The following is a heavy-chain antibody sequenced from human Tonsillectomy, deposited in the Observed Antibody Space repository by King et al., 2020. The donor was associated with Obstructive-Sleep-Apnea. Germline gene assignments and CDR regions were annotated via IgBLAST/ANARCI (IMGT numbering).Heavy chain of an antibody. CDR2: IYPGDSDT. CDR3: ARHVEVKQQLVGNWFDP. CDR1: GYSFTSYW. J-gene: IGHJ5*02. V-gene: IGHV5-51*01. Sequence: VQLVESGAEVKKPGESLKISCKGSGYSFTSYWIGWVRQMPGKGLEWMGIIYPGDSDTRYSPSFQVQVTISADKSISTAYLQWSSLKASDTAMYYCARHVEVKQQLVGNWFDPWRQGTLVTVSS. D-gene: IGHD6-13*01.